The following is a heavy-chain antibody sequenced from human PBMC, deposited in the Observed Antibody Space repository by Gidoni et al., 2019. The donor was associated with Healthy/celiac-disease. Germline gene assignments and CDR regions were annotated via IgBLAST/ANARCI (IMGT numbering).Heavy chain of an antibody. D-gene: IGHD2-21*02. V-gene: IGHV4-31*01. Sequence: QVQLPESGPGLVKPSQTLSLTCTVSGGSISSGGYYWSWIRQHPGQGLGWIGYIYYSGSTYYNPVRESLVTISVDTSKNQFSLKLSSVTAADTAVYYCARAVVVTAIHSPHFDYWGQGTLVTVSS. CDR2: IYYSGST. CDR3: ARAVVVTAIHSPHFDY. CDR1: GGSISSGGYY. J-gene: IGHJ4*02.